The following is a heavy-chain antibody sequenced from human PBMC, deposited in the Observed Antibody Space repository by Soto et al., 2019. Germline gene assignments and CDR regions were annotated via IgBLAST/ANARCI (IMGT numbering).Heavy chain of an antibody. CDR1: GDTFSSYY. Sequence: ASVKVSCKASGDTFSSYYIHWVRQAPGQGLEWIGIINPNGGSTSYAQKFQGRVTVTRDTSTSTVYMELSSLRSEDTAVYYCARDQGEWPDFYYMEVWGKGTTVTVSS. J-gene: IGHJ6*03. D-gene: IGHD3-16*01. CDR2: INPNGGST. CDR3: ARDQGEWPDFYYMEV. V-gene: IGHV1-46*03.